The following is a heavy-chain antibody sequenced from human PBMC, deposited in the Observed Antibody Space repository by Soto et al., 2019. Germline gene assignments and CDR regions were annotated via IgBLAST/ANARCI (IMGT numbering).Heavy chain of an antibody. CDR2: INAGNGNT. CDR1: GYTFTSYA. D-gene: IGHD6-13*01. CDR3: ARLGSIAAAVKGAFDI. Sequence: QVQLVQSGAEVKKPGASVKVSCKASGYTFTSYAMHWVRQAPGQRLEWMGWINAGNGNTKYSQKFQGRVTITRDTSASTAYMELSSLRSEDTAVYYCARLGSIAAAVKGAFDIWGQGTMVTVSS. J-gene: IGHJ3*02. V-gene: IGHV1-3*01.